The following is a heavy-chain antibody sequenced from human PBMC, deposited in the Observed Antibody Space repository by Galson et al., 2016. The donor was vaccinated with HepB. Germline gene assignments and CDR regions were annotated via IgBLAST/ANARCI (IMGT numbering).Heavy chain of an antibody. D-gene: IGHD6-6*01. CDR1: GYTLTMFQ. Sequence: SVKVSCKASGYTLTMFQMHWVRQAPGQGLEWMGIINPSDDDTKLAEKYQGRLTMTWDTSTNTVYMELSSLRFDDTAVYYCAREYRSSPPPYYYYYGMDVWGQGTTVTVSS. CDR2: INPSDDDT. J-gene: IGHJ6*02. CDR3: AREYRSSPPPYYYYYGMDV. V-gene: IGHV1-46*01.